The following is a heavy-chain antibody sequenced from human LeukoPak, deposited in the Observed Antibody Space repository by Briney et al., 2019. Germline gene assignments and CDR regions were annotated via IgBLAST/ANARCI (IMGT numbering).Heavy chain of an antibody. J-gene: IGHJ4*02. D-gene: IGHD4-11*01. CDR3: ARGALQPGNFDY. V-gene: IGHV4-30-2*01. CDR1: GGSISSGGYS. CDR2: IYHSGST. Sequence: PSETLSLTCAVSGGSISSGGYSWSWIRQPPGKGLEWIGYIYHSGSTYYNPSLKSRVTISVDRSKNQFSLKLSSVTAADTAVYYCARGALQPGNFDYWGQGTLVTVSS.